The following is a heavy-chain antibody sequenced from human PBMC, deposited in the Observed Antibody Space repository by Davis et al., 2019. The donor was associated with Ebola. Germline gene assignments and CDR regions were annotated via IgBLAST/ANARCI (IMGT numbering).Heavy chain of an antibody. V-gene: IGHV3-30*04. Sequence: GESLKISCAASGFTFSSYAMHWVRQAPGKGLEWVAVISYDGSNKYYADSVKGRFTISRDNSKNTLYLQMNSLRAEDTAVYYCGNGLRGIWNRGQGTLVTVSP. CDR3: GNGLRGIWN. CDR1: GFTFSSYA. CDR2: ISYDGSNK. J-gene: IGHJ4*02. D-gene: IGHD1-1*01.